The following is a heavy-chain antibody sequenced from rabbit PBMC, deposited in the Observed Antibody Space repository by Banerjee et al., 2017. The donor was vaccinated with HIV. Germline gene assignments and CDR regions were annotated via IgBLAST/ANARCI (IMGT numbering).Heavy chain of an antibody. Sequence: QSLEESGGDLVKPGASLTLTCTASGFSFSSYYYMYWVRQAPGKGLEWIGFIDTNTGKTFYASWAKGRFTISKTSPTTVTLQMTSLTVADTATYFCARDGVVAGTRLDLWGPGTLVTVS. D-gene: IGHD4-1*01. CDR3: ARDGVVAGTRLDL. J-gene: IGHJ3*01. V-gene: IGHV1S40*01. CDR2: IDTNTGKT. CDR1: GFSFSSYYY.